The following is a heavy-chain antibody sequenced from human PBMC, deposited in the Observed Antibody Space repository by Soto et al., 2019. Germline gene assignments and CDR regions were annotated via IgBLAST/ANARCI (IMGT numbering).Heavy chain of an antibody. D-gene: IGHD5-12*01. CDR3: ARDPSINYYFDY. J-gene: IGHJ4*02. Sequence: ASVKVSCKASVYTLTSYGISWVRQAPGQGLEWMGWICAYNGNTNYAQKLQGRVTMTTDTSTSTAYMELRSLRSDDTAVYYCARDPSINYYFDYWGQGTLVTVSS. V-gene: IGHV1-18*01. CDR2: ICAYNGNT. CDR1: VYTLTSYG.